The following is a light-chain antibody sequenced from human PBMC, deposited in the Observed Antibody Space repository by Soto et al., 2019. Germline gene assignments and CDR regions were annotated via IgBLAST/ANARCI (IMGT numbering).Light chain of an antibody. CDR2: KAY. CDR3: QHYNSYSEA. J-gene: IGKJ1*01. CDR1: QTISSW. Sequence: DIPMTQSPSTLSGSVGDRVTITCRASQTISSWLAWYQQKPGKAPKLLIYKAYTLKSGVPSRFSGSGSGTEFPLTISSLQPDDFATYYCQHYNSYSEAFGQGTKVELK. V-gene: IGKV1-5*03.